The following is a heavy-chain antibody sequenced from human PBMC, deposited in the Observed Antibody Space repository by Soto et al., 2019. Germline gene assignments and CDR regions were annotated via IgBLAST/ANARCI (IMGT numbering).Heavy chain of an antibody. CDR1: GYTFTSYG. CDR3: ARTKRTYDISTGYLYYFDY. V-gene: IGHV1-18*01. D-gene: IGHD3-9*01. J-gene: IGHJ4*02. CDR2: ISAYNGNT. Sequence: ASVKVSCKASGYTFTSYGISWVRQAPGQGPEWMGWISAYNGNTNYAQKLQGRVTMTTDTSTSTAYMELRSLRSDDTAVYYCARTKRTYDISTGYLYYFDYWGQGTLVTVSS.